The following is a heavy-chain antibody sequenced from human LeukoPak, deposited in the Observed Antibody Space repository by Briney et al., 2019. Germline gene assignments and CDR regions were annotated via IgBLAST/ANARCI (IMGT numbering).Heavy chain of an antibody. D-gene: IGHD4-17*01. CDR1: GFTFSTYS. V-gene: IGHV3-21*01. CDR3: ARGGAYGDLTQPFDH. J-gene: IGHJ4*02. CDR2: ISSSSSYI. Sequence: GGSLRLSCAASGFTFSTYSINWVRQAPGKGQEGVWPISSSSSYIYYADSVKGRFTVSRDNDKISLFLQMNSLRAEDTAVYYCARGGAYGDLTQPFDHWGQGTLVTVSS.